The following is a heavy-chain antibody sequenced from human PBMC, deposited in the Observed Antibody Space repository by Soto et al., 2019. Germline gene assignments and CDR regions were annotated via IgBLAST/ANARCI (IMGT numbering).Heavy chain of an antibody. CDR2: INAGNGNT. Sequence: ASVKVSCKASGYTFTSYAMHWVRQAPGQRLEWMGWINAGNGNTKYSQKFQGRVTITRDTSASTAYMELSSLRSEDTAVYYCARVGGYCSGGSCYSVFNGWFDPGGQGTLVNVSS. V-gene: IGHV1-3*01. J-gene: IGHJ5*02. CDR3: ARVGGYCSGGSCYSVFNGWFDP. CDR1: GYTFTSYA. D-gene: IGHD2-15*01.